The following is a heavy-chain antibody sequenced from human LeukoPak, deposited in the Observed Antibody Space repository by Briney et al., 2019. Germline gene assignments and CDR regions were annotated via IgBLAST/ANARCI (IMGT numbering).Heavy chain of an antibody. CDR3: ASSSWYGKLDY. J-gene: IGHJ4*02. D-gene: IGHD6-13*01. V-gene: IGHV4-59*08. Sequence: PSETLSLTCTVSGGSISSYYWSWIRQPPGKGLEWIGYIYYSGSTNYNPALKSRVTISVDTSKNQFSLKLSSVTAADTAVYYCASSSWYGKLDYWGQGTLVTVSS. CDR2: IYYSGST. CDR1: GGSISSYY.